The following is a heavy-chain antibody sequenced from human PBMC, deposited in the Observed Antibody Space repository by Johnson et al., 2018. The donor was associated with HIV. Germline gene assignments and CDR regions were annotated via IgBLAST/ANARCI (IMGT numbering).Heavy chain of an antibody. CDR3: ARDLYTSSWYFAFDI. J-gene: IGHJ3*02. Sequence: VQLVESGGGVVQPGGSLRLSCAASGFTFSSYAMHWVRQAPGRGLEYVSAISSNGGSTYYTNSVKGRFTISRDNSKNTLYLQMNSLRDEDTAVYCCARDLYTSSWYFAFDIWGQGTMVTVSS. CDR1: GFTFSSYA. V-gene: IGHV3-64*01. CDR2: ISSNGGST. D-gene: IGHD6-13*01.